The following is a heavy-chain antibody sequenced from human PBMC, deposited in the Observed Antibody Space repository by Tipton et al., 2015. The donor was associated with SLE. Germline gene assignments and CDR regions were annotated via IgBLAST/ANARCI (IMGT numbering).Heavy chain of an antibody. CDR3: AKRDGSYYVAPLYFDY. CDR2: ISGSGGST. V-gene: IGHV3-23*01. CDR1: GFTFSSYA. D-gene: IGHD1-26*01. Sequence: SLRLSCAASGFTFSSYAMSWVRQAPGKGLEWVSAISGSGGSTYYADSVNGRFTISRDNSKNTLYLQMNSLRAEDTAVYYCAKRDGSYYVAPLYFDYWGQGTLVTVSS. J-gene: IGHJ4*02.